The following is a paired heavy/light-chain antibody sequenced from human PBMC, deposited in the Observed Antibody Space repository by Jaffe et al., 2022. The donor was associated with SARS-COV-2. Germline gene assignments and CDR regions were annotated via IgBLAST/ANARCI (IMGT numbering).Light chain of an antibody. CDR2: GAS. Sequence: EIVMTQSPATLSVSPGERATLSCRASRNVNTNLVWYQQKPGQAPRLLMYGASTRATGFPARFSGSGSGTEFTLTINSLQSEDFAVYYCQQYEIWPRTFGQGTKVEIK. CDR1: RNVNTN. J-gene: IGKJ1*01. V-gene: IGKV3-15*01. CDR3: QQYEIWPRT.
Heavy chain of an antibody. CDR1: GYTLSIYK. Sequence: QLQLVQSGAEVKKPGASVKISCKASGYTLSIYKIHWVRQAPGQRPEWMGWINGGNGDTHYSQNFQDRITVTWDTSATTAYMELSSLRFEDTAVYFCARDEDVWGQGTPVTVSS. D-gene: IGHD2-15*01. CDR2: INGGNGDT. V-gene: IGHV1-3*01. J-gene: IGHJ4*01. CDR3: ARDEDV.